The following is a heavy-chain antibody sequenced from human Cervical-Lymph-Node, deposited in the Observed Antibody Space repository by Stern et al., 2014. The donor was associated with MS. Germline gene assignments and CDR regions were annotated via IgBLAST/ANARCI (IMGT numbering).Heavy chain of an antibody. CDR1: GFSLSTSGAG. CDR2: TYLDDDK. Sequence: QVTLKESGPTLVKPTQTLTLTCTFSGFSLSTSGAGVGWIRQPPAKALAWLALTYLDDDKRNSPSLKSRLTITKDTSKNQVVLTMTNMDPVDTATYYCAHVKPGYSSSWCGAWFDPWAQGTLDTVPP. J-gene: IGHJ5*02. V-gene: IGHV2-5*02. D-gene: IGHD6-13*01. CDR3: AHVKPGYSSSWCGAWFDP.